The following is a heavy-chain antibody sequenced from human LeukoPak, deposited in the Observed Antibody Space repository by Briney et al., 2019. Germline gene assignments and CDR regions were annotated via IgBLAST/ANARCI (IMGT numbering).Heavy chain of an antibody. CDR2: INWNDDK. CDR1: GFSLSTSGVG. V-gene: IGHV2-5*01. CDR3: AHSGWSQAAADWFDP. J-gene: IGHJ5*02. Sequence: KESGPTLVNPTQTLTLTCTFSGFSLSTSGVGVGWIRQPPGKALEWLAPINWNDDKRYSPSLKSRLTITKDTSKNRVVLTMTNMDPVDTATYYCAHSGWSQAAADWFDPWGQGTLVTVSS. D-gene: IGHD6-13*01.